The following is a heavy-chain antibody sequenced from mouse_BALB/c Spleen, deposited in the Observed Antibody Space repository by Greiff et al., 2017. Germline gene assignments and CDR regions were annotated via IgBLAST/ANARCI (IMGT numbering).Heavy chain of an antibody. CDR2: ISYSGST. CDR3: ARGSGRYDYDVGAMDY. Sequence: EVKLQESGPSLVKPSQTLSLTCSVTGDSITSGYWNWIRKFPGNKLEYMGYISYSGSTYYNPSLKSRISITRDTSKNQYYLQLNSVTTEDTATYYCARGSGRYDYDVGAMDYWGQGTSVTVSS. J-gene: IGHJ4*01. V-gene: IGHV3-8*02. CDR1: GDSITSGY. D-gene: IGHD2-4*01.